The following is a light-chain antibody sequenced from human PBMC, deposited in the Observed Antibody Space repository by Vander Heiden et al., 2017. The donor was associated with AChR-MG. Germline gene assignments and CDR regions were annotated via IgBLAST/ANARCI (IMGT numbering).Light chain of an antibody. CDR3: SSFSTGSTEVV. CDR2: DVT. CDR1: TSDVGAYDY. Sequence: QSALTQPASVSGSPGQSITISCTGTTSDVGAYDYVSWYQHHPGEAPKLMIFDVTKRPSGISDRFSGSKSGNTASLTISGLQAEDEADYYCSSFSTGSTEVVCGGGTKVT. V-gene: IGLV2-14*03. J-gene: IGLJ2*01.